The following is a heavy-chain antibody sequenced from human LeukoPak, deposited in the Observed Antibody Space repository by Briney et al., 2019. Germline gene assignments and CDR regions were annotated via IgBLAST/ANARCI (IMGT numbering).Heavy chain of an antibody. V-gene: IGHV3-30*01. CDR2: ISYDGSNK. J-gene: IGHJ6*03. CDR1: GFTFSSYA. Sequence: GGSLRLSCAASGFTFSSYAMHWVRQAPGKGLEWVAVISYDGSNKYYAGSVKGRFTISRDNSKNTLYLQLNSLRAEDTAVYYCARDHYDFWSGYYLRFYYYYYMDVWGKGTTVTVSS. CDR3: ARDHYDFWSGYYLRFYYYYYMDV. D-gene: IGHD3-3*01.